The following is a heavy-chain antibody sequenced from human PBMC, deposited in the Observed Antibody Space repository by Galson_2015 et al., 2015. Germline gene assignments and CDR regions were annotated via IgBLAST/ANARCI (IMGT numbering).Heavy chain of an antibody. CDR1: GFTVNLFT. CDR2: FSGSGQHI. V-gene: IGHV3-21*01. D-gene: IGHD3-10*01. Sequence: SLRLSCAASGFTVNLFTVNWVRQAPGRGLEWVASFSGSGQHIYYRDSVEGRFTVSRDTAKNSLFLQMNNLTAEDSALYYCARDLKTRTSSGVAYYFGMDVWGQGTTVTVSS. J-gene: IGHJ6*02. CDR3: ARDLKTRTSSGVAYYFGMDV.